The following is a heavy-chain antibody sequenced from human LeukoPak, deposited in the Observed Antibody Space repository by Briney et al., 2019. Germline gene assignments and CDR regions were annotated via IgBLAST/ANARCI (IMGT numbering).Heavy chain of an antibody. CDR3: ARGAEADIAVVVASNYYFDY. V-gene: IGHV3-21*01. CDR2: IRHYSRYI. D-gene: IGHD2-15*01. Sequence: GGSLRLSCAASGFTFSSYTMNWVRQAPGKGLEWVASIRHYSRYIYYADSVKGRFTISRDNAKNSVYLQMNSLKAEDTAVYYCARGAEADIAVVVASNYYFDYWGQGTLVSASS. J-gene: IGHJ4*02. CDR1: GFTFSSYT.